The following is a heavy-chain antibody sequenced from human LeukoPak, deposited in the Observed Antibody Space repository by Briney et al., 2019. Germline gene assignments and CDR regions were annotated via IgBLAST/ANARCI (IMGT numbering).Heavy chain of an antibody. CDR3: ARTNSQARDYYYYMDV. CDR1: GFTFTTYW. J-gene: IGHJ6*03. V-gene: IGHV3-7*01. Sequence: PGGSLRLSCAASGFTFTTYWMSWVRQAPGQGLEWVANINQDGNEKYYVDSVKGRFTMSRDNAKNSLYLQMNSLRADDTAVCYCARTNSQARDYYYYMDVWGKGTTVTVSS. D-gene: IGHD1-7*01. CDR2: INQDGNEK.